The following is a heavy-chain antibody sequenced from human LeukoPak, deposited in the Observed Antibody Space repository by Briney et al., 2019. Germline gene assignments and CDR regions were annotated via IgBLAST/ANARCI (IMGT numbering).Heavy chain of an antibody. CDR1: GGSISSYY. CDR2: IYYSGST. Sequence: SETLSLTCTVSGGSISSYYWSWIRQPPGKGLEWIGYIYYSGSTNYNPSLKSRVTISVDTSKNQFSLKLSSVTAADTAVYYCARGHRYYDILTGYHYYYYYGMDVWGKGTTVTVSS. CDR3: ARGHRYYDILTGYHYYYYYGMDV. V-gene: IGHV4-59*01. D-gene: IGHD3-9*01. J-gene: IGHJ6*04.